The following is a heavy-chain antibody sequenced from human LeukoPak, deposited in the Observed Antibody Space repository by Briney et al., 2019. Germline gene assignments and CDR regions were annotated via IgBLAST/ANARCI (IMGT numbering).Heavy chain of an antibody. CDR3: ARSGGSSGWYPQ. Sequence: GASVKVSCKASGGTFSSYAISWVRQAPGQGLEWMGRIIPILGIANYAQKFQGRVTITADKSTSTAYMELSSLRSEDTAVYYCARSGGSSGWYPQWGQGTLVTVSS. CDR2: IIPILGIA. CDR1: GGTFSSYA. D-gene: IGHD6-19*01. V-gene: IGHV1-69*04. J-gene: IGHJ4*02.